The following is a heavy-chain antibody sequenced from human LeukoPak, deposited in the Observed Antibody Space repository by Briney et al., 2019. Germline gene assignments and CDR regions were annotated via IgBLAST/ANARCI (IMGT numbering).Heavy chain of an antibody. CDR1: GLTFSRYA. D-gene: IGHD4-17*01. V-gene: IGHV3-23*01. Sequence: GGSLRLSCAASGLTFSRYAMSWVRQAPGEGLGWVSAIIGSGGSTYYADSVKGRFTISRDNSKNTLYLQMNSLRAEDTAVYYCAKDQAGDYFDYWGQGTLVTVSS. J-gene: IGHJ4*02. CDR3: AKDQAGDYFDY. CDR2: IIGSGGST.